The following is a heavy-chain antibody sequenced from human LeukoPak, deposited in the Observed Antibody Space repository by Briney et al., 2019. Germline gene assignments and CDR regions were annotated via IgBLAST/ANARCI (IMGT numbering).Heavy chain of an antibody. CDR1: GFTFSSYW. J-gene: IGHJ3*02. CDR2: ISHHGANK. CDR3: AKDFGIQLWSTRGAFDI. V-gene: IGHV3-30*18. Sequence: GGSLRLSCAASGFTFSSYWMSWVRQAPGKGLEWVAVISHHGANKFYADSVKGRFTISRDNSNNMVYLQMSGLRPEDTAVYYCAKDFGIQLWSTRGAFDIWGQGTMVTVSS. D-gene: IGHD5-18*01.